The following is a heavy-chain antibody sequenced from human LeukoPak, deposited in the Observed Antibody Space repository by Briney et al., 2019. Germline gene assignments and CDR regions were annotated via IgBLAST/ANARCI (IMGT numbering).Heavy chain of an antibody. D-gene: IGHD6-19*01. Sequence: GGSLRLSCAASGFTFSSYWMSWARQAPGKGLEWVANIKQDGSEKYYVDSVKGRFTISRDNAKNSLYLQMNSLRAEDTAVYYCARDSAVAGTGFDYWGQGTLVTVSS. J-gene: IGHJ4*02. CDR3: ARDSAVAGTGFDY. CDR1: GFTFSSYW. CDR2: IKQDGSEK. V-gene: IGHV3-7*03.